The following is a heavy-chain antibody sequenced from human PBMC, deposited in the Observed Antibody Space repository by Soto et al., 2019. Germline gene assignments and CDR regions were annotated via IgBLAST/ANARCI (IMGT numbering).Heavy chain of an antibody. D-gene: IGHD4-4*01. J-gene: IGHJ6*02. Sequence: PGGSLRLSCAASGFTFSDYYMSWIRQAPGKGLEWVSYISSSSSTIYYADSVKGRFTISRDNAKNSLYLQMNSLRDEDTAVYYCASSKGYYYGMDVWGQGTTVTVSS. V-gene: IGHV3-11*04. CDR1: GFTFSDYY. CDR2: ISSSSSTI. CDR3: ASSKGYYYGMDV.